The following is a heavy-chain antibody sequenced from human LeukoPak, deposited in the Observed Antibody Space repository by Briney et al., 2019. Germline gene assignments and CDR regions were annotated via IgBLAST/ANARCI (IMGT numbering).Heavy chain of an antibody. V-gene: IGHV1-2*02. CDR1: GYTFTGYY. CDR3: AREGGATFWFDP. D-gene: IGHD1-26*01. J-gene: IGHJ5*02. Sequence: ASVKVSCKASGYTFTGYYMQWVRQAPGHGLEWMGWINPNSGGTNYPQKFQRRVTMTRDTSISPAYMELSRLRSDDTAVYYCAREGGATFWFDPWGQGTLVTVSS. CDR2: INPNSGGT.